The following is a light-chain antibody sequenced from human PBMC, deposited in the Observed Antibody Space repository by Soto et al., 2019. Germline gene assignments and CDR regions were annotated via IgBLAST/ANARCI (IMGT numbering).Light chain of an antibody. V-gene: IGKV3-15*01. CDR3: QQYNDWPLT. CDR1: QSVRSN. Sequence: EIVMTHSPVTLSVSPGERATLSCSASQSVRSNLAWYQQKPGQAPSLLIYGAFTRATGIPARFSGTGSGTEFTLTISSLQSEDFALYYCQQYNDWPLTFGQGTKVDIK. CDR2: GAF. J-gene: IGKJ1*01.